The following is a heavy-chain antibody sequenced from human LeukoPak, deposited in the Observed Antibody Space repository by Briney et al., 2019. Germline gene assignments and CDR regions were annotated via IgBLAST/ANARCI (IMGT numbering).Heavy chain of an antibody. CDR3: ARYGVAMDDAFDI. J-gene: IGHJ3*02. CDR1: GYSISSGYY. Sequence: KPSETLSLTCTVSGYSISSGYYWGWIRQPPGKGLEWIGSIYHSGSTYYNPSLKGRVTISVDTSKNQFSLKLSSVTAADTAVYYCARYGVAMDDAFDIWGQGTMVTVSS. CDR2: IYHSGST. D-gene: IGHD3-3*01. V-gene: IGHV4-38-2*02.